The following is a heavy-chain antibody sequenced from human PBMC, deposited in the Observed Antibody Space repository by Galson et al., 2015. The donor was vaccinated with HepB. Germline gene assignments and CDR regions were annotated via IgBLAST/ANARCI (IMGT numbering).Heavy chain of an antibody. CDR1: GYTFTSYY. V-gene: IGHV1-46*01. J-gene: IGHJ2*01. CDR2: INPSGGST. CDR3: AKSTVTHYWYFDL. D-gene: IGHD4-17*01. Sequence: SVKVSCKASGYTFTSYYMHWVRQAPGQGLEWMGIINPSGGSTSYAQKFQGRVTMTRDTSTSTVYMELSSLRSEDTAVYYCAKSTVTHYWYFDLWGRGTLVTVSS.